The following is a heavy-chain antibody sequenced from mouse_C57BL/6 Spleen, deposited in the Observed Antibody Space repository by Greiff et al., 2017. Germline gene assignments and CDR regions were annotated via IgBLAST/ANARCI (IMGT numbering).Heavy chain of an antibody. CDR1: GYTFTSYW. CDR2: IHPNSGST. D-gene: IGHD1-1*01. Sequence: QVQLQQPGAELVKPGASVKLSCKASGYTFTSYWMHWVKQRPGQGLEWIGMIHPNSGSTNYNEKFKSKATLTVDKSSSTAYMQLSSLTSEDSAVYYCARGGDYYGSSYSVYFDYWGQGTTLTVSS. J-gene: IGHJ2*01. V-gene: IGHV1-64*01. CDR3: ARGGDYYGSSYSVYFDY.